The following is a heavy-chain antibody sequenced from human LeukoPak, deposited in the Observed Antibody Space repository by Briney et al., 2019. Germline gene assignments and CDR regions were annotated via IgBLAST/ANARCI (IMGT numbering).Heavy chain of an antibody. J-gene: IGHJ6*02. CDR1: GYTFTSYA. V-gene: IGHV1-3*01. Sequence: ASVTVSFTASGYTFTSYAMHWVRQAPGQRLEWMGWINAGNGNTKYSQKFQGRVTITRDTSASTAYMELSSLRSEDTAVYYCARDPPASYYYGMDVWGQGTTVTVSS. CDR3: ARDPPASYYYGMDV. CDR2: INAGNGNT.